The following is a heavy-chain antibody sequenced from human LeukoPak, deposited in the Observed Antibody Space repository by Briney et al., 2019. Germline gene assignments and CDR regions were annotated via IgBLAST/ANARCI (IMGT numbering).Heavy chain of an antibody. CDR1: GFTFSTYE. D-gene: IGHD2-15*01. J-gene: IGHJ4*02. Sequence: GGSLRLSCAASGFTFSTYEMNWVRQAPGKGLEWVSYISSSGITIYYADSVKGRFTISRDNARNFVYLQLNSLRAEDTAIYYCARDEKDGPLWYWGQGILVFVSS. V-gene: IGHV3-48*03. CDR3: ARDEKDGPLWY. CDR2: ISSSGITI.